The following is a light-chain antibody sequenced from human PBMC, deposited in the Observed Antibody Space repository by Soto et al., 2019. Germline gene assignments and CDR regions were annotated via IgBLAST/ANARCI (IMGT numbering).Light chain of an antibody. V-gene: IGKV3D-15*01. J-gene: IGKJ1*01. CDR3: QQYGTYLWT. CDR2: GAS. CDR1: QSVSSN. Sequence: EIVMTQSPATLSVSPGERATLSCRASQSVSSNLAWYQQKPGQAPRLLIYGASTRATGIPARFSGGGSGTEFTLTISSLQPDDFATYYCQQYGTYLWTFGQGTRVEIK.